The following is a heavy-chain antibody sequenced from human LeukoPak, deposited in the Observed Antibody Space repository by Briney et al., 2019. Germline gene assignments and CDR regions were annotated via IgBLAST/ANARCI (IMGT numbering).Heavy chain of an antibody. D-gene: IGHD6-13*01. Sequence: PGGSLRLSCAASGFTFSSYLMSWVRQAPGKGLEWVANIKQDGSEKYYVDSVKGRFTISRDNAKNSLYLQMNSLRAEDTAVYYCARDRGIAAAGTDRMSGYNYWGQGTLVTVSS. CDR3: ARDRGIAAAGTDRMSGYNY. V-gene: IGHV3-7*01. CDR1: GFTFSSYL. J-gene: IGHJ4*02. CDR2: IKQDGSEK.